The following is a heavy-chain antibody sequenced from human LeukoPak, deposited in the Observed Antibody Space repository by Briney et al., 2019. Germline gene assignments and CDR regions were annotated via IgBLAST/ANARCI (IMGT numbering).Heavy chain of an antibody. D-gene: IGHD3-3*01. Sequence: GGSLRLSCAASGFTVSSNYMSWVRQAPGKGLEWVSVIYSGGSTYYADSVKGRFTISRDKSKNTLYLQMNSLRAEDTAVYYCARDNPGYDFPVDYWGQGTLVTVSS. V-gene: IGHV3-53*01. CDR3: ARDNPGYDFPVDY. J-gene: IGHJ4*02. CDR1: GFTVSSNY. CDR2: IYSGGST.